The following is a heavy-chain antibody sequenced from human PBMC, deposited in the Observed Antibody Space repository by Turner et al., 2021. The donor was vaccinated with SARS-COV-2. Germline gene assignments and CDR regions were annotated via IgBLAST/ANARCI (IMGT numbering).Heavy chain of an antibody. J-gene: IGHJ6*02. D-gene: IGHD3-10*01. V-gene: IGHV3-53*01. Sequence: EVQLVESGGGLIQPGGSLRLSCAASGVTVSSNYMSWVRQAPGKGLEWGSVIYSGGSTFYSDSVKGRFPLLRDNSKNTLYLQMNSLRAEDTAVYYCARGGNYYYGLDVWGQGTTVTVSS. CDR3: ARGGNYYYGLDV. CDR2: IYSGGST. CDR1: GVTVSSNY.